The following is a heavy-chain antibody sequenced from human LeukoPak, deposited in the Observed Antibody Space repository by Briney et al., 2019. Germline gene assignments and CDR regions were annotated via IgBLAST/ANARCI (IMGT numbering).Heavy chain of an antibody. CDR2: VSAGGGTT. V-gene: IGHV3-23*01. J-gene: IGHJ4*02. CDR3: AKGFYDTGRYSPFDS. CDR1: GFTFSTYA. D-gene: IGHD3-22*01. Sequence: PGGSLRLSCAASGFTFSTYAMNWVRQAPGKGLEWVSGVSAGGGTTYYGDSVKGRFTISRDNSKNTVFLQMNNLGAEDAAIYYCAKGFYDTGRYSPFDSWGQGTLVTVSS.